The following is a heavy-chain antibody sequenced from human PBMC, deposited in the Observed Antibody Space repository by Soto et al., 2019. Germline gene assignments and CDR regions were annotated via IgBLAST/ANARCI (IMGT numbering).Heavy chain of an antibody. Sequence: SVKVSCKASGGTFSSYAISWVRQAPGQGLEWMGGIIPIFGTANYAQKFQGRVTITADESTSTAYMKLSSVTAADTAVYYCASRYYGDLVDYWGQGTLVTVS. D-gene: IGHD4-17*01. CDR2: IIPIFGTA. V-gene: IGHV1-69*13. CDR3: ASRYYGDLVDY. CDR1: GGTFSSYA. J-gene: IGHJ4*02.